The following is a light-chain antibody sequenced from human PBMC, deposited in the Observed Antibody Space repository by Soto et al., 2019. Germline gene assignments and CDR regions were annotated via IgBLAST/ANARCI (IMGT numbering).Light chain of an antibody. CDR3: QSYDSSLSEVV. V-gene: IGLV1-40*01. CDR1: SSNIGAGYD. Sequence: QSVLTQPPSVSGAPGRRVTISCTGSSSNIGAGYDVHWYQQLPGTAPKLLIYGNSNRPSGVPDRFSGSKSGTSASLAITGLQAEDEADYYCQSYDSSLSEVVFGGGTKLTVL. J-gene: IGLJ2*01. CDR2: GNS.